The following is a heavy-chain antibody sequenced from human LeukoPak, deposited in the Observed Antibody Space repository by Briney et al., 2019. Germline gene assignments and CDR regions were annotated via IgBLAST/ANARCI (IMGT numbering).Heavy chain of an antibody. J-gene: IGHJ4*02. CDR2: VNQSGGT. D-gene: IGHD1-7*01. CDR3: AWNYVRGRFYC. Sequence: SETLSLTCGVSGGSFSQYSRNWIRQSPEKGLEWIGEVNQSGGTTYNPSLKSRVTISVDPSKNQFSLKLVSVTAADTAVYFCAWNYVRGRFYCWGQGTLVTVSS. CDR1: GGSFSQYS. V-gene: IGHV4-34*01.